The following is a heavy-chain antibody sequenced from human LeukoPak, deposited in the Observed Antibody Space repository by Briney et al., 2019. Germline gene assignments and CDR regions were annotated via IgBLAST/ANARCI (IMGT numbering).Heavy chain of an antibody. CDR2: ISYDGSNK. D-gene: IGHD3-10*01. J-gene: IGHJ4*02. V-gene: IGHV3-30*17. Sequence: GGSLRLSCAASGFTFSSFALHWVRQAPGKGLEWVALISYDGSNKYYADSVKGRFTISRDNSENTLYLQMNSLRPEDTAVYFCARYSTYYYGSGSSGPHYFDYWGQGTPVTVSS. CDR3: ARYSTYYYGSGSSGPHYFDY. CDR1: GFTFSSFA.